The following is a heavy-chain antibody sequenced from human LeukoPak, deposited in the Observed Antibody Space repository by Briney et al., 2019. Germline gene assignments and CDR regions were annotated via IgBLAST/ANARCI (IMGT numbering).Heavy chain of an antibody. CDR2: ISAYNGNT. CDR3: ARGKGYCSGGSRYYYYYYMDV. V-gene: IGHV1-18*01. J-gene: IGHJ6*03. D-gene: IGHD2-15*01. Sequence: AASVKVSCKASGYTFTSYAMHWVRQAPGQRLEWMGWISAYNGNTNYAQKLQGRVTMTTDTSTSTAYMELRSLRSDDTAVYYCARGKGYCSGGSRYYYYYYMDVWGKGTTVTISS. CDR1: GYTFTSYA.